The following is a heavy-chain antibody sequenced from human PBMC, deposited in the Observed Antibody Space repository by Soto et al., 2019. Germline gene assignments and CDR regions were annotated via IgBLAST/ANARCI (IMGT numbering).Heavy chain of an antibody. V-gene: IGHV1-18*03. CDR1: GYTFHMFG. CDR3: ARTRRLYLNDDHGDYGAAMEDY. CDR2: ISDYDGNT. Sequence: QGQLVQSGAEVKKPGASVEVSCKASGYTFHMFGYTWVRQAPGQGLEWVGWISDYDGNTAYGKKFQGRVSLSTDTPASTAYMKLRSHTSHEMAVDFGARTRRLYLNDDHGDYGAAMEDYWGQGTLLSVSS. J-gene: IGHJ4*02. D-gene: IGHD4-17*01.